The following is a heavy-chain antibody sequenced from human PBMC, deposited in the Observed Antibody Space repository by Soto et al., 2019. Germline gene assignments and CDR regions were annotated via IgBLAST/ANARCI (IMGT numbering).Heavy chain of an antibody. J-gene: IGHJ3*02. Sequence: PGGSLRLSCAASGVTVSSNYMSWVRQAPGKGLEWVSVIYSGGSTYYADSVKGRFTISRDNSKNTLYLQMNSLRAEDTAVYYCARAGIAARVHAFDIWGQGTMVTVSS. CDR2: IYSGGST. V-gene: IGHV3-53*01. D-gene: IGHD6-6*01. CDR1: GVTVSSNY. CDR3: ARAGIAARVHAFDI.